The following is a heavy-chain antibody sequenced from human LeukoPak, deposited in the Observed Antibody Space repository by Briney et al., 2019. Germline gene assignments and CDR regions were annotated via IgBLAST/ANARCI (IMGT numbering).Heavy chain of an antibody. Sequence: PGGSLRLSCAASGFTFSSYAMHWVRQAPGKGPEWVAVISYDGSNKYYADSVKGRFTISRDNSKNTLYLQMNSLRAEDTAVYYCARDQEGATGGFDYWGQGTLVTVSS. CDR3: ARDQEGATGGFDY. V-gene: IGHV3-30-3*01. CDR1: GFTFSSYA. CDR2: ISYDGSNK. D-gene: IGHD1-26*01. J-gene: IGHJ4*02.